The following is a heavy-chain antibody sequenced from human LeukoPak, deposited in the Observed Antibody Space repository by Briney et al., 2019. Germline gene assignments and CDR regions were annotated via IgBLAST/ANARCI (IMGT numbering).Heavy chain of an antibody. J-gene: IGHJ4*02. Sequence: GGSLRLSCAASGFTFSTHAMSWVRQAPGKGLEWVSTVSTSGGSTYYADSVKGRFTISRDNSKNTQYLQMNSLRAEDTAIYYCLGYCSGGRCYSGGHWGQGTLVTVSS. CDR2: VSTSGGST. CDR3: LGYCSGGRCYSGGH. D-gene: IGHD2-15*01. V-gene: IGHV3-23*01. CDR1: GFTFSTHA.